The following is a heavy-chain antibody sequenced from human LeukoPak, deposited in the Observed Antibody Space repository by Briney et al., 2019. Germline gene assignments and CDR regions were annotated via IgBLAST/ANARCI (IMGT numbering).Heavy chain of an antibody. J-gene: IGHJ4*02. V-gene: IGHV3-7*01. CDR1: GFTFSSHW. CDR2: IKEDGTEI. D-gene: IGHD3-10*01. Sequence: GSLRLSCAASGFTFSSHWMSWVRQAPGKGLEWVANIKEDGTEIYYLDSVKGRFTVSRDNAKNSLYLQMNTLRGEDTAVYYCARIYHYYDSGSYMFDYWGQGTLVTVSS. CDR3: ARIYHYYDSGSYMFDY.